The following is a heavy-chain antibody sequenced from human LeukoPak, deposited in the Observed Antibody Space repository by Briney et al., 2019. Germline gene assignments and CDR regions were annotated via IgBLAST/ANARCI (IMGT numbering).Heavy chain of an antibody. D-gene: IGHD1-26*01. CDR3: ASGYSGSYYYYGMDV. Sequence: SETLSLTCTVSGGSISSSSYYWGWFRQPPGKGLEWIGSIYYSGSTYYNPSLKSRVTISVDTSKNQFSLKLSSVTAADTAVYYCASGYSGSYYYYGMDVWGQGTTVTVSS. V-gene: IGHV4-39*01. CDR2: IYYSGST. J-gene: IGHJ6*02. CDR1: GGSISSSSYY.